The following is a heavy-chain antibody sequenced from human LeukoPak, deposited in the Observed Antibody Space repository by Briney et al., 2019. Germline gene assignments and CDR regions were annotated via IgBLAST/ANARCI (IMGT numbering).Heavy chain of an antibody. Sequence: ASVKVSCKASGYTFTSYDINWVRQATGQGLEWMGWMNPNSGNTGYAQKFQGRVTMTRNTTISTAYMELSSLRSEDTAVYFCARKGPANYYYYYMDVWGKGTTVTVSS. CDR3: ARKGPANYYYYYMDV. D-gene: IGHD2-2*01. CDR2: MNPNSGNT. J-gene: IGHJ6*03. V-gene: IGHV1-8*01. CDR1: GYTFTSYD.